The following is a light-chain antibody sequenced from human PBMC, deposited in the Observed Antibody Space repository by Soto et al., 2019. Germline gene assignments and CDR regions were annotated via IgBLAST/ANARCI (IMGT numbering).Light chain of an antibody. Sequence: QSVLTQPRSVSGSPGQSVTISCTGTSSNVGRYKYVSWYQHHPGKAPKLMIYDVTMRPSGVPDRFSGSKSGNTASLTISGLQAEDEADYYCCPYAGTYTYVFGTGTKVTVL. CDR3: CPYAGTYTYV. J-gene: IGLJ1*01. V-gene: IGLV2-11*01. CDR1: SSNVGRYKY. CDR2: DVT.